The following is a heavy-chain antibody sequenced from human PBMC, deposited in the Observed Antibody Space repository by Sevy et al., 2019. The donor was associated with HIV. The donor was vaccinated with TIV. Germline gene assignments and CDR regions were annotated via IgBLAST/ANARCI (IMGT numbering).Heavy chain of an antibody. D-gene: IGHD2-2*01. CDR2: ISRSGGST. J-gene: IGHJ6*02. Sequence: GGSLRLSCAASGFTFSNYAMSWVRQAPGKGLEWVSSISRSGGSTYYADSVKGRFTISRDNSKNTRYVQMNSLRAEETALYYCAKVDVVVPVADYGLDVWGQGTTVTVSS. V-gene: IGHV3-23*01. CDR3: AKVDVVVPVADYGLDV. CDR1: GFTFSNYA.